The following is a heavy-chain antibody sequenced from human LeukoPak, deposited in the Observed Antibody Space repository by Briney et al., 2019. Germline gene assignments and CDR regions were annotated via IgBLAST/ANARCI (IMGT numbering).Heavy chain of an antibody. Sequence: GGSLRLSCAASGFTVSSNYMSWVRQAPGKGLEWVSVIYSGGSTNYADSVKGRFTISRDNSKNTVYLQMNSLRAEDTAVYYCARESRFLEWLSHGAFDIWGQGTMVTVSS. J-gene: IGHJ3*02. V-gene: IGHV3-53*01. CDR3: ARESRFLEWLSHGAFDI. CDR1: GFTVSSNY. CDR2: IYSGGST. D-gene: IGHD3-3*01.